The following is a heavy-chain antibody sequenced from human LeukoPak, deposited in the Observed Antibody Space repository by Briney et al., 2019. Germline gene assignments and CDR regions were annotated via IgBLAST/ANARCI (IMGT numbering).Heavy chain of an antibody. J-gene: IGHJ6*02. CDR3: ARDYGRSRDYGMDV. CDR2: INSDGSST. D-gene: IGHD3-10*01. V-gene: IGHV3-74*03. Sequence: GGSLRLSCAASGFTFSNYWMHWVRQAPGKGLVWVSRINSDGSSTTYADSVKGRFTISRDNAKNTLYLQMNRLRAEDTAVYYCARDYGRSRDYGMDVWGQATTVTVSS. CDR1: GFTFSNYW.